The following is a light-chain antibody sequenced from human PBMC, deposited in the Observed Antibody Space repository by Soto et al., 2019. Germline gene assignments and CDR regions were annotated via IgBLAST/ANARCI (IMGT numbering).Light chain of an antibody. CDR2: GAS. Sequence: DIVLTQSPGALSLSPGERATLSCMASQSVSSSYLAWYQQKPGQAPRLLIYGASSRATGIPDRFSGSRSGTDCTLTISRLEPEDVTVYYCQQYGSSRVTFGQGTKVDIK. V-gene: IGKV3-20*01. CDR1: QSVSSSY. J-gene: IGKJ1*01. CDR3: QQYGSSRVT.